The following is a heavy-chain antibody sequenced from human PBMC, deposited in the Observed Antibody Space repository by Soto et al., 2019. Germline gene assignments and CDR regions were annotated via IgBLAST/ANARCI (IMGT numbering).Heavy chain of an antibody. D-gene: IGHD5-18*01. Sequence: SQTLSLTCAVYGGSFSGYYWSWIRQPPGKGLEWIGEINHSGSTNYNPSLKSRVTISVDTSKNQFSLKLSSVTAADTAVYYCARVSGGGYPIRWGQGTLVTVSS. CDR2: INHSGST. CDR3: ARVSGGGYPIR. J-gene: IGHJ4*02. CDR1: GGSFSGYY. V-gene: IGHV4-34*01.